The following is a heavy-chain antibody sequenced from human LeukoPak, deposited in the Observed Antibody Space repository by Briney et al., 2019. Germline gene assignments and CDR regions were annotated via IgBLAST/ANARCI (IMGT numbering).Heavy chain of an antibody. D-gene: IGHD2-15*01. V-gene: IGHV3-48*04. CDR1: GFTFSSYS. CDR3: ARDRGAGYSAIDY. Sequence: GGSLRLSCAASGFTFSSYSLAWVRHAPGEGLGWVSFISSSSITIYYADSVKSRFTTARDNAKKSLYLQMSSLRAEDTALYCCARDRGAGYSAIDYWGQGTLVTVSS. CDR2: ISSSSITI. J-gene: IGHJ4*02.